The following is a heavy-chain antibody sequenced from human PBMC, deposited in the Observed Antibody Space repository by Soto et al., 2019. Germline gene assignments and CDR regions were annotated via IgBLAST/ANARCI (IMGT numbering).Heavy chain of an antibody. CDR2: IYYSGST. Sequence: SETLSLTCTVSGGSISSGDYYWSWIRQPPGKGLEWIGYIYYSGSTYYNPSLKSRVTISVDTYKNQFSLKLSSVTAADTAVYYCARAGVQNWFDPWGQGTLVTVSS. CDR1: GGSISSGDYY. V-gene: IGHV4-30-4*01. D-gene: IGHD3-10*01. J-gene: IGHJ5*02. CDR3: ARAGVQNWFDP.